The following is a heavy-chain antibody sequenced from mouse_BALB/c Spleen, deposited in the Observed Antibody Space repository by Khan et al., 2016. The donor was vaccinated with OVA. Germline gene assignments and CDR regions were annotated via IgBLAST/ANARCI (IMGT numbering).Heavy chain of an antibody. J-gene: IGHJ4*01. CDR2: IWAGGST. CDR3: ARFYDPYYAMDY. D-gene: IGHD2-3*01. V-gene: IGHV2-9*02. Sequence: QVQLKESGPGLVAPSQSLSITCTVSGFSLTSYGVHWVRQPPGKGLEWLGVIWAGGSTNYNSALMSRLSISTDNSKSQVCVKMNSLHTYDTAMYYCARFYDPYYAMDYWGPGTSVTVSS. CDR1: GFSLTSYG.